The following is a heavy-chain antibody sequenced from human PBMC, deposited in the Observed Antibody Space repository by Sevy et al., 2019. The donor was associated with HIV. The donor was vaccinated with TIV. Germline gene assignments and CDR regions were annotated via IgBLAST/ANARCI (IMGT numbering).Heavy chain of an antibody. Sequence: SETLSLTCTVSGGSISSSSYYWGWIRQPPGKGLEWIGSIYYSGSTYYNPSLKSRVTISVDTSKNQFSLKLSSVTAAVTAGYYYARHSPPAYYDFWSGYYSGAYYYYYGMDVWGQGTTVTVSS. CDR3: ARHSPPAYYDFWSGYYSGAYYYYYGMDV. CDR2: IYYSGST. D-gene: IGHD3-3*01. J-gene: IGHJ6*02. V-gene: IGHV4-39*01. CDR1: GGSISSSSYY.